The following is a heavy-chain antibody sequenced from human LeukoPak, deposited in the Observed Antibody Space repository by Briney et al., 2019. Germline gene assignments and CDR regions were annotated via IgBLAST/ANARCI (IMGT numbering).Heavy chain of an antibody. CDR3: ARVQYYDSSGIDY. Sequence: GGSLRLSCAASGFTFSSYEMNWVRQAPGKGLEWVSYISSSSSTIYYADSVKGRFTISRDNAKNSLYLQMNSLRAEDTAVYYCARVQYYDSSGIDYWGQGTLVTVSS. CDR2: ISSSSSTI. V-gene: IGHV3-48*01. CDR1: GFTFSSYE. D-gene: IGHD3-22*01. J-gene: IGHJ4*02.